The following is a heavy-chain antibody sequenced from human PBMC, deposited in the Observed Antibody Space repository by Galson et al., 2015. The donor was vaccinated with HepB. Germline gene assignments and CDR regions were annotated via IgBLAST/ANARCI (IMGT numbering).Heavy chain of an antibody. CDR1: GFAFNRYG. D-gene: IGHD3-10*01. CDR3: AKDGYYYGSGYFQMDY. Sequence: SLRLSCAASGFAFNRYGMHWVRQAPGKGLEWLAVISYEGNQKYYSESAKGRFTISRDNSRNTVYLQMSSLRIDDTAVYYCAKDGYYYGSGYFQMDYWGQGTLVTVSS. CDR2: ISYEGNQK. J-gene: IGHJ4*02. V-gene: IGHV3-30*18.